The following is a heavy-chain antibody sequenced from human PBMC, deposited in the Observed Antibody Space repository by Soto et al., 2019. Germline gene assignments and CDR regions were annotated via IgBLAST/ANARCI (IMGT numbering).Heavy chain of an antibody. J-gene: IGHJ4*02. CDR3: ARVPRYDTWYFDY. Sequence: QVQLVESGGGVVQPGRSLRLSCTASGFSVSTHVIHWVRQAPGKGLEWVAVLWYDGSREYDAESVKGRFTISRDNSKNTMYLQMNSLRAEDTAVYYCARVPRYDTWYFDYWGQGTLATVSS. CDR1: GFSVSTHV. D-gene: IGHD3-22*01. CDR2: LWYDGSRE. V-gene: IGHV3-33*01.